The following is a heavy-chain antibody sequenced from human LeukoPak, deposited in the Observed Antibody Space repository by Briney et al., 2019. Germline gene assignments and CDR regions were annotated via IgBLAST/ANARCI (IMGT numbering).Heavy chain of an antibody. CDR3: ARGQPEGDYVRHYYYYYGMDV. CDR2: IYSGGST. CDR1: GFTVSSNY. Sequence: GGSLRLSCAASGFTVSSNYMSWVRQAPGKGLEWVSVIYSGGSTYYADSVKGRFTISRHNSKNTLYLQMNSLRAEDTAVYYCARGQPEGDYVRHYYYYYGMDVWGQGTTVTVSS. J-gene: IGHJ6*02. V-gene: IGHV3-53*04. D-gene: IGHD4-17*01.